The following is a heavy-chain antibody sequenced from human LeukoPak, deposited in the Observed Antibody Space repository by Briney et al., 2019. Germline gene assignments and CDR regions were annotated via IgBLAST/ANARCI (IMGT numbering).Heavy chain of an antibody. D-gene: IGHD3-3*02. CDR3: ARLVSSFGWFDP. J-gene: IGHJ5*02. CDR2: IYYSGST. CDR1: GGSISSYY. Sequence: SETLSLTCTVSGGSISSYYWSWIRQPPGKGLEWIGYIYYSGSTNYNPSLKSRVTISVDTSKNQFSLKLSSVTAADTAVYYCARLVSSFGWFDPWGQGTLVTVSS. V-gene: IGHV4-59*08.